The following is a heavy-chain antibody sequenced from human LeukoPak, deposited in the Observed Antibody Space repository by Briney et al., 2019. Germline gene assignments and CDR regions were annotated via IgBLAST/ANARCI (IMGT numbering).Heavy chain of an antibody. D-gene: IGHD1-26*01. J-gene: IGHJ4*02. V-gene: IGHV5-51*01. CDR3: ARVYSGSYYQHFDY. CDR1: GYSFTSYW. Sequence: GESLKISCKGSGYSFTSYWIGWVRQVPGKGLEYMGIIYPGDSDTRYSPSFQGQVTISADKSISTAYLQCSSLKASDTAMYYCARVYSGSYYQHFDYWGQGTLVTVSS. CDR2: IYPGDSDT.